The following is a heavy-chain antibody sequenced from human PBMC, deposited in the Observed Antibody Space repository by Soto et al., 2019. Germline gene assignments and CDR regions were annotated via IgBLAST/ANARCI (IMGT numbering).Heavy chain of an antibody. D-gene: IGHD6-6*01. J-gene: IGHJ4*02. CDR3: ARHVVPYYFDY. CDR1: GGSSTTYS. CDR2: VSHTGTT. Sequence: PLETLSLTCANYGGSSTTYSWNWIRQPPGKRLEWIGEVSHTGTTNYNPSLKSRVTISVDTSKNQFSLKLSSVTAADTAVYYCARHVVPYYFDYWGQGTLVTVS. V-gene: IGHV4-34*01.